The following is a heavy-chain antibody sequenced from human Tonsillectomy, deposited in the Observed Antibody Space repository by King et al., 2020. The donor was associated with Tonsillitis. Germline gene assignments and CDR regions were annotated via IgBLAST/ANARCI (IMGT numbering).Heavy chain of an antibody. CDR2: IKSESDGETT. D-gene: IGHD2-2*01. CDR1: RFTFTYAW. CDR3: TXXXXXXSXXGWAXXXT. Sequence: VQLVESXGGLVKPGGSLRLSCAASRFTFTYAWMXWVRQAPGKGLEWVGRIKSESDGETTDYAAPVKGRFIISRDDSKNMLYLKMNSLKAEDTGVCYXTXXXXXXSXXGWAXXXTWXXXSLVTV. V-gene: IGHV3-15*01. J-gene: IGHJ5*01.